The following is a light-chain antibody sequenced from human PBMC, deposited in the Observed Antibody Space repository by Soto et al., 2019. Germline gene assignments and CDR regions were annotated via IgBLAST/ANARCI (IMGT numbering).Light chain of an antibody. J-gene: IGLJ3*02. CDR3: NSYAGGNNLM. CDR1: SSDVGGYNY. CDR2: EVL. Sequence: QSALTQPPSASGSPGPSVTISCTGTSSDVGGYNYVSWYQQHPGKAPKLIIYEVLKRPSGVPDRFSGSKSGNTASLTVSGLQAEDEAYYYCNSYAGGNNLMFGGGTKLTVL. V-gene: IGLV2-8*01.